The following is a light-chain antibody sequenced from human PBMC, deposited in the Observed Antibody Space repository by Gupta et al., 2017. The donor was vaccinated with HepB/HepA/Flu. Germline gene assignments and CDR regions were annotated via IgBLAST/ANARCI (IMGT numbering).Light chain of an antibody. Sequence: EIVLTQSPATLSLSPGERATLSCRASQSVSSYLAWYQQKPGQAPRLLIYDASNRDTGIPARFSGSGYGKDLTLTISSREQEDFAGYYCQQRSNWPPITFGQGTRMDIK. J-gene: IGKJ5*01. CDR3: QQRSNWPPIT. CDR1: QSVSSY. CDR2: DAS. V-gene: IGKV3-11*01.